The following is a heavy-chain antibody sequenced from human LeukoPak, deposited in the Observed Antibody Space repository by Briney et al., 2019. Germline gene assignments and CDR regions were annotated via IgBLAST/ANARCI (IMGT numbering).Heavy chain of an antibody. D-gene: IGHD3-3*01. V-gene: IGHV3-23*01. Sequence: GGSLRLSCAASGFTFSSYAMSWVRQAPGKGLEWVSAISGSGGSTYYADSVKGRFTISRDNSKNTLYLQMNSLRAEDTAVYYCAKIDLPYYDFWSGHLFDYWGQGTLVTVSS. CDR3: AKIDLPYYDFWSGHLFDY. CDR1: GFTFSSYA. J-gene: IGHJ4*02. CDR2: ISGSGGST.